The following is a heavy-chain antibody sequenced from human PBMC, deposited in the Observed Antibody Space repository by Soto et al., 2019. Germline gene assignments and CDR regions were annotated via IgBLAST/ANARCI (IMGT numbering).Heavy chain of an antibody. V-gene: IGHV3-33*01. D-gene: IGHD4-17*01. CDR2: IWYDGSNK. J-gene: IGHJ6*02. CDR3: ARALLRSHPNYYGLDV. CDR1: GFTFSSYG. Sequence: PGGSLRLSCAPSGFTFSSYGMHWVRQAPGKGLEWVAVIWYDGSNKYYGDSVKGRFTISRDNSKNTLYLEMNSLRDEDTAVYYCARALLRSHPNYYGLDVWGQGTTVTV.